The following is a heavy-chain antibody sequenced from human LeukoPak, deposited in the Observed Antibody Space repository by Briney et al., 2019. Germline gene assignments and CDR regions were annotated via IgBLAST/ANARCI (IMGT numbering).Heavy chain of an antibody. Sequence: GASVKISCKASGYTFTNNYMHWVRQAPRQGLEWMGVIHPSGSSTNYAQKFQGRVTMTKDTSASTVYIELSSLRSDDTAVYYCARMDMDPAMVTNYLDHWGQGTLVTVSS. CDR1: GYTFTNNY. J-gene: IGHJ4*01. D-gene: IGHD5-18*01. CDR2: IHPSGSST. CDR3: ARMDMDPAMVTNYLDH. V-gene: IGHV1-46*01.